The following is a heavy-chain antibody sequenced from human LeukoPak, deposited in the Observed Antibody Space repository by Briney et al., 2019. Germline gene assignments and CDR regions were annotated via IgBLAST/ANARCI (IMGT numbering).Heavy chain of an antibody. CDR1: GFTFSSYS. Sequence: NAGGSLRLSCAASGFTFSSYSMTWVRQAPGKGLEWVSSISSSSYIYYADSVKGRFTISRDNAKNSLYLQMNSLRAEDTAVYYCARDAAAAGDYWGQGTLVTVSS. V-gene: IGHV3-21*01. J-gene: IGHJ4*02. CDR2: ISSSSYI. CDR3: ARDAAAAGDY. D-gene: IGHD6-13*01.